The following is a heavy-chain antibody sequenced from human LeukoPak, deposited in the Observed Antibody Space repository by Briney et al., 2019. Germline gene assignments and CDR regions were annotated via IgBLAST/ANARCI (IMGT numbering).Heavy chain of an antibody. V-gene: IGHV1-8*01. D-gene: IGHD2-8*01. Sequence: GASVKVSCTASGYTFTSYDINWVRQATGQGLEWMAWMNPNSGNTDYAQKVQGRVTITSNTSISTVYMELSSLRAEDTAVYYCARGTLNGDHGREGTVVIVSS. CDR3: ARGTLNGDH. CDR2: MNPNSGNT. J-gene: IGHJ4*02. CDR1: GYTFTSYD.